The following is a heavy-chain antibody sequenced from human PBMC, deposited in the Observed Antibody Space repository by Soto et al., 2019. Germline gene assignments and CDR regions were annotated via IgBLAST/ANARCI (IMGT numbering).Heavy chain of an antibody. Sequence: GASVKVSCKASGYTFTSYYMHWVRQAPGQGLEWMGIINPSGGSTSYAQKFQGRVTMTRDTSTSTVYMELSSLRSEDTAVYYCARAPVAVAGRGAFDIWGQGTMVTVSS. CDR3: ARAPVAVAGRGAFDI. J-gene: IGHJ3*02. D-gene: IGHD6-19*01. CDR1: GYTFTSYY. CDR2: INPSGGST. V-gene: IGHV1-46*03.